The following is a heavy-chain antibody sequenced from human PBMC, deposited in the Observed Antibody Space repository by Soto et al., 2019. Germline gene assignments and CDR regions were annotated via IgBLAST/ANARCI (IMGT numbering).Heavy chain of an antibody. D-gene: IGHD3-22*01. J-gene: IGHJ4*02. CDR2: ISYDGSNK. V-gene: IGHV3-30-3*01. Sequence: ESGGGVVQPGRSLRLSCAASGFTFSSYAMHWVRQAPGKGLEWVAVISYDGSNKYYADSVKGRFTISRDNSKNTLYLQMNSLRAEDTAVYYCARLYDSSGYYFPRDDYWGQGTLVTVSS. CDR1: GFTFSSYA. CDR3: ARLYDSSGYYFPRDDY.